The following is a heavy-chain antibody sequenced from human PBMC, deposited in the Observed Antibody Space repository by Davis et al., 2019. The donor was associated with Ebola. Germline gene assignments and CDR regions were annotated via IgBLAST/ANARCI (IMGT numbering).Heavy chain of an antibody. CDR3: AGLGYSHGLIGFDY. V-gene: IGHV3-48*04. D-gene: IGHD5-18*01. CDR1: GFTFSRYS. J-gene: IGHJ4*02. Sequence: GESLNIPCAAPGFTFSRYSMHWVRQAPGKGLEWVSYISSSSSTIYYADSVKGRFTISRDNAKNSLYLQMNSLRAEDTAVYYCAGLGYSHGLIGFDYWGQGTLVTVSS. CDR2: ISSSSSTI.